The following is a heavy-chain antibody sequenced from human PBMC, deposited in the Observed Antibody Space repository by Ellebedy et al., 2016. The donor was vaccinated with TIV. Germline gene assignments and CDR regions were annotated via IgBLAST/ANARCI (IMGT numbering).Heavy chain of an antibody. CDR2: ISGSGGNT. CDR1: GFSFSAYA. V-gene: IGHV3-23*01. J-gene: IGHJ4*02. CDR3: ATSYGGLNN. Sequence: GGSLRLSXAASGFSFSAYAMSWVRQAPGKGLEWVSSISGSGGNTLYADSVKGRFTISRDNARNSLYLEMNSLRREDTGVYYCATSYGGLNNWGQGTLVTVSS. D-gene: IGHD4-23*01.